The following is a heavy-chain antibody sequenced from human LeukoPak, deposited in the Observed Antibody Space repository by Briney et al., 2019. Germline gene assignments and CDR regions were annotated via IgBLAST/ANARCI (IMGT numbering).Heavy chain of an antibody. Sequence: ASVKVSCKASGYTFSDHYMHWVRQAPGQGLAWMGYISPNSGDTHYAQKFEDRVTLTRDTSISTAYMELSTLTSDDTSVYYCAREHNAPDHWGQGTLVTVSS. V-gene: IGHV1-2*02. CDR1: GYTFSDHY. CDR2: ISPNSGDT. CDR3: AREHNAPDH. D-gene: IGHD2-8*01. J-gene: IGHJ4*02.